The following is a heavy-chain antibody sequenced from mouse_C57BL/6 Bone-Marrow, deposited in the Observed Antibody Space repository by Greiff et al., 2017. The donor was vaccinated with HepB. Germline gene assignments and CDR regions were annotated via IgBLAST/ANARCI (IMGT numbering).Heavy chain of an antibody. CDR1: EYEFPSHD. CDR3: ARQGVRGYFDV. J-gene: IGHJ1*03. V-gene: IGHV5-2*01. D-gene: IGHD2-14*01. Sequence: DVKLVESGGGLVQPGESLKLSCESNEYEFPSHDMSWVRKTPEKRLELVAAINTDGGSTYYPDTMERRFIISRDNTKKTLYLQMSSLRSEDTALYYCARQGVRGYFDVWGTGTTVTVSS. CDR2: INTDGGST.